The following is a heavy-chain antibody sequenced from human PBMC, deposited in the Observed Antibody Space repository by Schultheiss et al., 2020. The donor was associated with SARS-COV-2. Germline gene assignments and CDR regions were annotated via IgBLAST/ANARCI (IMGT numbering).Heavy chain of an antibody. CDR3: ARDGGDLGSFDY. CDR2: INHSGST. V-gene: IGHV4-61*08. Sequence: SETLSLTCTVSGGSISSGGYYWSWIRQHPGKGLEWIGEINHSGSTNYNPSLKSRVTISVDTSKNQFSLKLSSVTAADTAVYYCARDGGDLGSFDYWGQGTLVTVSS. CDR1: GGSISSGGYY. J-gene: IGHJ4*02. D-gene: IGHD3-10*01.